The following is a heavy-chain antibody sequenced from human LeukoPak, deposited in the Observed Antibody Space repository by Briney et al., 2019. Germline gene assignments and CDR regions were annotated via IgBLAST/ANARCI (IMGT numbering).Heavy chain of an antibody. Sequence: GGSLRLSCAASGFTFSSNWMTWVRQAPGKGLEWVANINKDGSETYYVGSVKGRFAISRDNAQNSLVLQMNSLRAEDTAVYYCVRAGSYNFDYWGQGTLVTVSS. CDR2: INKDGSET. V-gene: IGHV3-7*05. J-gene: IGHJ4*02. D-gene: IGHD4-11*01. CDR3: VRAGSYNFDY. CDR1: GFTFSSNW.